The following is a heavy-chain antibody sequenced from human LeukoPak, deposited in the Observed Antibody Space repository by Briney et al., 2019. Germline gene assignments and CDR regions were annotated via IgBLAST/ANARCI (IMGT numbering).Heavy chain of an antibody. CDR1: GGSFSTYY. CDR2: IYTSGTT. Sequence: PSETLSLTCTVSGGSFSTYYWSWLRQPAGKGLEWIGHIYTSGTTNYNPSLKSRVTMSIDTSKNQFSLKLSSITAADTAVYYCARDAKYYYGSRTYFFFEYWGQGTPLTVSS. D-gene: IGHD3-10*01. V-gene: IGHV4-4*07. CDR3: ARDAKYYYGSRTYFFFEY. J-gene: IGHJ4*02.